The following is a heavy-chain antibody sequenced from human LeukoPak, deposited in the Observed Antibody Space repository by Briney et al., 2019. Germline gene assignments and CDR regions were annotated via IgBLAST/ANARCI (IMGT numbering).Heavy chain of an antibody. CDR1: GFTFSTYG. Sequence: GGSLRLSCAASGFTFSTYGMSWVRQAPGKGLEWVSGICGSGGCTYYADSVKGRFSISRDNSKNTLYLQMNSLRAEDTAVYYCAKDVGDIVVVPAANFDYWGQGTLVTVSS. CDR3: AKDVGDIVVVPAANFDY. J-gene: IGHJ4*02. CDR2: ICGSGGCT. V-gene: IGHV3-23*01. D-gene: IGHD2-2*01.